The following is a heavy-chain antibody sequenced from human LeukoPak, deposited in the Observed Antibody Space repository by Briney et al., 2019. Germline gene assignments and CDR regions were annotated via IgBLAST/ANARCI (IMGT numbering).Heavy chain of an antibody. CDR2: INQVGSEK. D-gene: IGHD3-10*01. J-gene: IGHJ6*02. V-gene: IGHV3-7*01. Sequence: GGSLRLSCAASGFTFSSHWMSWVRRAPGKGLEWVANINQVGSEKYYVDSVKGRFTISRDNAKNSLSLQMNSLRAEDTAVYYCARITLVHGSDAWGQGTTVTVSS. CDR3: ARITLVHGSDA. CDR1: GFTFSSHW.